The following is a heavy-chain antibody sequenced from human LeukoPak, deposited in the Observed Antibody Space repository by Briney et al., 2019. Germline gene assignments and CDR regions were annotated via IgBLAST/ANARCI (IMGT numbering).Heavy chain of an antibody. V-gene: IGHV4-39*01. CDR2: IYYSGST. CDR3: ARHRLKMATFDY. J-gene: IGHJ4*02. CDR1: GGSISSSSYY. Sequence: SETLSLTCTVSGGSISSSSYYWGWIRQPPGKGLEWIGSIYYSGSTYYNPSLKSRVTISVDTSKNQFSLKLSSVTAADTAVYYCARHRLKMATFDYWGQGTLVTVSS. D-gene: IGHD5-24*01.